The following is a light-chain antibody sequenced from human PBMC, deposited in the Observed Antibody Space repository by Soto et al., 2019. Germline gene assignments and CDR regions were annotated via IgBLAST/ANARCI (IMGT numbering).Light chain of an antibody. CDR1: RSVGAQ. V-gene: IGKV3-11*01. J-gene: IGKJ4*01. CDR3: QQRNDWGS. CDR2: GAS. Sequence: EVVLTQYPATLSLSPGERATLCCRASRSVGAQFAWYQQKPGQSPRLLIYGASNRASGISARFSGSGSGTDFTLTIASLEPEDSAVYYCQQRNDWGSFGGGTRVEIK.